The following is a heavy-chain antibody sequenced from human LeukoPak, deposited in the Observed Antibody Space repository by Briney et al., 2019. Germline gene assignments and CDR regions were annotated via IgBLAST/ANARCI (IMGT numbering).Heavy chain of an antibody. Sequence: SETLSLTCAVYGGSFSGYYWSWIRQPPGKGLEWIGEINHSGSTNYNPSLKSRVTISVDTSKNQFSLKLSSVTAADTAVYYCATTGYSSSWTRRPPYYLDYWGQGTLVTVSS. CDR3: ATTGYSSSWTRRPPYYLDY. CDR1: GGSFSGYY. J-gene: IGHJ4*02. CDR2: INHSGST. V-gene: IGHV4-34*01. D-gene: IGHD6-13*01.